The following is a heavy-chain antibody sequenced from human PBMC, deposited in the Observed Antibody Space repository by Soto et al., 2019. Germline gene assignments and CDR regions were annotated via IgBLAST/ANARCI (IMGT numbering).Heavy chain of an antibody. V-gene: IGHV3-33*01. CDR2: IWYDGSNK. CDR1: GFTFSSYG. J-gene: IGHJ3*02. CDR3: ARGVFTAYCSGGSCYSGGELYDAFDI. D-gene: IGHD2-15*01. Sequence: QVQLVESGGGVVQPGRSLRLSCAASGFTFSSYGMHWVRQAPGKGLEWVAVIWYDGSNKYYADSVKGRFTISRDNSKNTLYLQMNSLRAEDTAVYYCARGVFTAYCSGGSCYSGGELYDAFDIWGQGTMVTVSS.